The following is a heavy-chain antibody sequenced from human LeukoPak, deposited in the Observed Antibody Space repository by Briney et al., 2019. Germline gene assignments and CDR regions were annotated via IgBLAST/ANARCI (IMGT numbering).Heavy chain of an antibody. V-gene: IGHV4-59*11. CDR2: FYFGEST. D-gene: IGHD3-3*01. J-gene: IGHJ4*02. CDR1: GSSISCHY. Sequence: SETLSLTCSVSGSSISCHYWGWIRQPPGNTLEWIGYFYFGESTNYNPSLKSRVSMSVDTSKNEFSMKLSSVSAADTAVYYCVKCLTTPGVVGYFEYWGQGSLVTVSS. CDR3: VKCLTTPGVVGYFEY.